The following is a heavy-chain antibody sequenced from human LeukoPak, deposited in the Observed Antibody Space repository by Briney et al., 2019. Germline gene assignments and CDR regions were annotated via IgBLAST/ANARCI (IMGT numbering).Heavy chain of an antibody. CDR1: GFIFSSYT. CDR3: ARGDR. Sequence: PGGSLRLSCAASGFIFSSYTMHWVRQAPGKGLEWVAVISYDGNNKYYADSVQGRFTISRDNSKSTLSLQMNSLRADDTGVYYCARGDRWGQGTLVTVSS. D-gene: IGHD2-21*02. CDR2: ISYDGNNK. V-gene: IGHV3-30*04. J-gene: IGHJ4*02.